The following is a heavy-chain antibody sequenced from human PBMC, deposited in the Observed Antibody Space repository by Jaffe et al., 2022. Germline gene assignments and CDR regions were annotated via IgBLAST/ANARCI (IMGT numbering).Heavy chain of an antibody. CDR3: ARGSRLRWQQQRPFQAFDI. J-gene: IGHJ3*02. Sequence: QVQLQQWGAGLLKPSETLSLTCAVYGGSFSGYYWSWIRQPPGKGLEWIGEINHSGSTNYNPSLKSRVTISVDTSKNQFSLKLSSVTAADTAVYYCARGSRLRWQQQRPFQAFDIWGQGTMVTVSS. V-gene: IGHV4-34*01. D-gene: IGHD4-17*01. CDR2: INHSGST. CDR1: GGSFSGYY.